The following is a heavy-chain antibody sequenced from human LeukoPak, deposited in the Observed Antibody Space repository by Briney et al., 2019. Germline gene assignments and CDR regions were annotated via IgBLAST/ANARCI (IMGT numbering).Heavy chain of an antibody. D-gene: IGHD3-10*01. V-gene: IGHV4-59*01. CDR3: ARGSSGYYGSGSYYIPYYFDY. CDR2: IYYSGST. Sequence: SETLSLTCTVSGGSISSYYWSWIRQPPGEGLEWIGYIYYSGSTNYNPSLKSRVTISVDTSKNQFSLKLSSVTAADTAVYYCARGSSGYYGSGSYYIPYYFDYWGQGTLVTVSS. CDR1: GGSISSYY. J-gene: IGHJ4*02.